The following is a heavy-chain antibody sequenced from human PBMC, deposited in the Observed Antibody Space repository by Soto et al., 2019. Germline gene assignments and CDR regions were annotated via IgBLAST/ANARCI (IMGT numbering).Heavy chain of an antibody. Sequence: GGSLRLSCAASGFTFSSYGMHWVRQAPGKGLEWVAVISYDGSNKYYADSVKGRFTISRDNSKNTLYLQMNSLRAEDTAVYYCAKDLAAAPHTANWFDPWGQRTLVTVSS. V-gene: IGHV3-30*18. D-gene: IGHD6-13*01. J-gene: IGHJ5*02. CDR3: AKDLAAAPHTANWFDP. CDR2: ISYDGSNK. CDR1: GFTFSSYG.